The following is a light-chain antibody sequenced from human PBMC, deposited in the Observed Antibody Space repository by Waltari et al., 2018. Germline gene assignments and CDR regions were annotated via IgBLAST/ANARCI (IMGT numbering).Light chain of an antibody. V-gene: IGLV1-40*01. Sequence: QSVLTQPPSVSGAPGQRVTISCTGSWSNIGAGYDVHWYQQLPGKAPTLLVYGVSTRPPGVPDRVFGSKSGTSASLAIPGLQPEDEADYYCQSYDTSLGVVFGGGTKLTVL. J-gene: IGLJ2*01. CDR3: QSYDTSLGVV. CDR2: GVS. CDR1: WSNIGAGYD.